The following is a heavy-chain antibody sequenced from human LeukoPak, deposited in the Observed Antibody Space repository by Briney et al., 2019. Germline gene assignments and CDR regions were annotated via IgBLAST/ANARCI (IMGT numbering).Heavy chain of an antibody. V-gene: IGHV5-51*01. CDR1: GYSFTSYW. Sequence: GESLKISRKGSGYSFTSYWIGWVRQMPGKGLEWMGIIYPGDSDTRYSPSFQGQVTISADKSISTAYLRWSSLKASDTAMYYCARGRWDIVVVVAARGKYYFDYWGQGTLVTVSS. CDR2: IYPGDSDT. CDR3: ARGRWDIVVVVAARGKYYFDY. D-gene: IGHD2-15*01. J-gene: IGHJ4*02.